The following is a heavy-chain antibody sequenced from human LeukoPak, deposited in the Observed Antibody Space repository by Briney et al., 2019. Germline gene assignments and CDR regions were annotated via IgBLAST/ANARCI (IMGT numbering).Heavy chain of an antibody. Sequence: SETLSLTCTVSGGSISPYYWSWIRQPPGKGLEWIGYIYYCGTTNYHPSLKSRVTISVYTPKKQISLKLSSVTAADTAVYYCARNYGSGSYYSYYYMDVWGKGTTVTVSS. CDR3: ARNYGSGSYYSYYYMDV. D-gene: IGHD3-10*01. CDR2: IYYCGTT. V-gene: IGHV4-59*01. J-gene: IGHJ6*03. CDR1: GGSISPYY.